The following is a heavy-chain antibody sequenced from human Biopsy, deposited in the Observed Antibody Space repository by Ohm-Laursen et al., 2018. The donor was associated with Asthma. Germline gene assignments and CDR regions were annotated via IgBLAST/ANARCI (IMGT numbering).Heavy chain of an antibody. J-gene: IGHJ4*02. CDR3: AREGVAGTHIED. V-gene: IGHV3-30*03. Sequence: SLRLSCAAPGFVFRSHAMHWVRQAPGKGLEWVALASYDGRNKYYADSVKGRFTFSRDNSKNTVFLQMNSLTAEDTAVYYCAREGVAGTHIEDWGQGTLVTVSS. D-gene: IGHD6-19*01. CDR2: ASYDGRNK. CDR1: GFVFRSHA.